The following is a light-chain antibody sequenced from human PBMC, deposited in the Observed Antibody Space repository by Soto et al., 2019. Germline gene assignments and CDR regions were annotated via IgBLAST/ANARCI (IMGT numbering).Light chain of an antibody. CDR2: AAF. V-gene: IGKV3-15*01. J-gene: IGKJ1*01. CDR3: QQYNNWPLT. Sequence: EVVLSQSPGALSLSQGERATLSCRASQNVNSNLAWYQQKPGQAPRLLFYAAFTRVTGIPARFSGGRSGTEFTLTISSLQPEDIAVYYCQQYNNWPLTFGQGTKV. CDR1: QNVNSN.